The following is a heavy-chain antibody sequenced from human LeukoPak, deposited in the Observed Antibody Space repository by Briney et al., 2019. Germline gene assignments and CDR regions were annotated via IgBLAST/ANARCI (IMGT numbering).Heavy chain of an antibody. J-gene: IGHJ6*02. V-gene: IGHV3-23*01. CDR1: GFTFSSYA. D-gene: IGHD6-19*01. CDR3: ARGPSGWYSEYGMDV. Sequence: GGSLRLSCAASGFTFSSYAMSWVRQAPGKGLEWVSAISGSGGSTYYADSVKGRFTISRDNSKNTLYLQMNSLRAEDTAVYYCARGPSGWYSEYGMDVWGQGTTVTVSS. CDR2: ISGSGGST.